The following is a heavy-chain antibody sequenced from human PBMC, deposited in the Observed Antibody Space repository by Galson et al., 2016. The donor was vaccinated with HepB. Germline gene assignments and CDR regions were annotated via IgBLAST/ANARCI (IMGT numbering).Heavy chain of an antibody. Sequence: SLRLSCAASGFTFSTYAMHWVRQAPGKGLEWVALISYDGSNKYYADPVKGRFTISRDNSKNTLYLQMNNLRAEDTAVYYCAREDSSGYYYFDYWGQGTLVTVSS. CDR2: ISYDGSNK. D-gene: IGHD3-22*01. V-gene: IGHV3-30*04. CDR3: AREDSSGYYYFDY. CDR1: GFTFSTYA. J-gene: IGHJ4*02.